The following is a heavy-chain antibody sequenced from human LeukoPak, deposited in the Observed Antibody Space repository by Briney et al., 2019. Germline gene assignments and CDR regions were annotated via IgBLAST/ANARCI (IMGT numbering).Heavy chain of an antibody. CDR1: GGSFSGYY. D-gene: IGHD5-12*01. CDR3: ARISGYNFYYYYGMDV. V-gene: IGHV4-34*01. CDR2: INHSGST. J-gene: IGHJ6*02. Sequence: PSETLSLTCAVYGGSFSGYYWSWIRQPPGKGLEWIREINHSGSTNYNPSLKSRVTISVDTSKNQFSLKLSSVTAADTAVYYCARISGYNFYYYYGMDVWGQGTTVTVSS.